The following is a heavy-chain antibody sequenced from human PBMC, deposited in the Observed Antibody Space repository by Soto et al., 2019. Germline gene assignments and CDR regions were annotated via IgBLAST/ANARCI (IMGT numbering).Heavy chain of an antibody. CDR3: GSHIVATIADYYCDY. CDR1: GGSISSGGYS. V-gene: IGHV4-30-2*01. D-gene: IGHD5-12*01. Sequence: QLQLQESGSGLVKPSQTLSLTCAVSGGSISSGGYSWSWIRQPPGKGLEWIGYIYHSGTTYYNPALKIRVTISVDRSKNQFSLKISSVTAADTAVYYCGSHIVATIADYYCDYWGHGNLVTVSS. CDR2: IYHSGTT. J-gene: IGHJ4*01.